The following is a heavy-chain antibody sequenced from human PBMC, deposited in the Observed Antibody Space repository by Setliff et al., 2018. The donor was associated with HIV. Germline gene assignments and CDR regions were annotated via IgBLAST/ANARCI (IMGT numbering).Heavy chain of an antibody. CDR3: SRQQLDGFRYKYYYMDV. CDR2: THHSGST. D-gene: IGHD6-13*01. V-gene: IGHV4-59*01. Sequence: PSETLSLTCIVSGGSISNYYWGWIRQSPGKGLEWIGFTHHSGSTNYNPSLESRVTISLDTANNHFSLNLRSVTAADTAVYYCSRQQLDGFRYKYYYMDVWGKGTTVTVSS. CDR1: GGSISNYY. J-gene: IGHJ6*03.